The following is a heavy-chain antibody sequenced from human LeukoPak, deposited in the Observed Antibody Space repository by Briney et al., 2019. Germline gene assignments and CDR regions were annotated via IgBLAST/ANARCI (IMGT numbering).Heavy chain of an antibody. V-gene: IGHV4-59*01. D-gene: IGHD6-13*01. J-gene: IGHJ3*02. CDR1: GGSISSYY. CDR3: ARVGGRSKIAAAGTDAFDI. Sequence: SSETLSLTCTVSGGSISSYYWSWIRQPPGKRLEWMGYIYNSGSNNYNPSLRSRVTITVDTSKNQFSLKLSSGTAADTAVYYCARVGGRSKIAAAGTDAFDIWGQGTMVTVSS. CDR2: IYNSGSN.